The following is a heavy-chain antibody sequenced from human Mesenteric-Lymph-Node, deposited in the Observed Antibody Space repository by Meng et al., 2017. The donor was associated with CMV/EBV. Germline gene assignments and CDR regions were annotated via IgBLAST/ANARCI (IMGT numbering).Heavy chain of an antibody. CDR2: ISAYNGNT. V-gene: IGHV1-18*01. J-gene: IGHJ3*02. CDR1: GYTFTSYG. D-gene: IGHD3-16*01. Sequence: ASVKVSCKASGYTFTSYGISWVRQAPGQGLEWMGWISAYNGNTNYAQKLQGRVTMTTDTSTSTAYMELRSLRSDDTAVYYCARDSPTAMLMIYRRNVAFDIWGQGTMVTVSS. CDR3: ARDSPTAMLMIYRRNVAFDI.